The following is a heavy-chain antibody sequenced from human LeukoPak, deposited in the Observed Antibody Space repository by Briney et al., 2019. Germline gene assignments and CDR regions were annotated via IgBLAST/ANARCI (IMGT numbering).Heavy chain of an antibody. CDR1: GFTFSFYW. J-gene: IGHJ4*02. V-gene: IGHV3-7*01. CDR3: ATGRSTEY. CDR2: IKHDGSEK. Sequence: GGSLRLTCVASGFTFSFYWMTWVSHAPEKGLEWVANIKHDGSEKYYVDSVKGRFTTSRDNAKKSLYLQMNSLRGEDTAAYYCATGRSTEYWGQGTLVTVSS.